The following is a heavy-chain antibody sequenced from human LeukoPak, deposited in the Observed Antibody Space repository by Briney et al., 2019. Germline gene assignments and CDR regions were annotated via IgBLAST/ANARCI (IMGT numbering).Heavy chain of an antibody. CDR3: AKDQLAVYYDFWSGYNYFDY. D-gene: IGHD3-3*01. J-gene: IGHJ4*02. Sequence: GGSLRLSCAASGLTFSSYAMMWLRQAPGKGLEWVSAIIGNGGWALYADSVKGRFTISRDNTKNTLYLQMNSLRAEDTAVYYCAKDQLAVYYDFWSGYNYFDYWGQGTLVTVSS. CDR2: IIGNGGWA. V-gene: IGHV3-23*01. CDR1: GLTFSSYA.